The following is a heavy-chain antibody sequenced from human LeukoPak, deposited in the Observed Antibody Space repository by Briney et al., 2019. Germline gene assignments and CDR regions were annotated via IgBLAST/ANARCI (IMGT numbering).Heavy chain of an antibody. V-gene: IGHV5-51*01. CDR1: GYSFTTYW. CDR3: ARRDTAALDAFDI. CDR2: IYPGDSDT. D-gene: IGHD6-13*01. J-gene: IGHJ3*02. Sequence: GESLKISCKGSGYSFTTYWIVWMRQMPGKGPELMGIIYPGDSDTKYSPSFQDQVTISADKSISTAYLQWSSLRASDTAMYYCARRDTAALDAFDIWGQGTLVTVSS.